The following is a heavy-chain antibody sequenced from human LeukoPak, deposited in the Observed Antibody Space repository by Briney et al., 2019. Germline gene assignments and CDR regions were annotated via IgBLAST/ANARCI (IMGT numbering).Heavy chain of an antibody. J-gene: IGHJ4*02. V-gene: IGHV3-53*01. CDR2: IYSGGST. Sequence: PGGSLRLSCAASGFTVSSNYMSWVRQAPGKGLERVSVIYSGGSTYYADSVKGRFTISRDNSKNTLYLQMNSLRAEDTAVYYCARIQYYYDSSGLDYWGQGTLVTVSS. CDR1: GFTVSSNY. CDR3: ARIQYYYDSSGLDY. D-gene: IGHD3-22*01.